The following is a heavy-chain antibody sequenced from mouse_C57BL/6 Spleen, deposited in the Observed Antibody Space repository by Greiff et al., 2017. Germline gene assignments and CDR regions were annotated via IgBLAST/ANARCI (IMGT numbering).Heavy chain of an antibody. Sequence: EVKLQQSGGGLVKPGGSLKLSCAASGFTFSDYGMHWVRQAPEKGLEWVAYISSGSSTIYYADTVKGRFTISRDNAKNTLFLQMTSLRSEDTAMYYCARGDYFDYWGQGTTLTVSS. CDR3: ARGDYFDY. CDR1: GFTFSDYG. J-gene: IGHJ2*01. CDR2: ISSGSSTI. V-gene: IGHV5-17*01.